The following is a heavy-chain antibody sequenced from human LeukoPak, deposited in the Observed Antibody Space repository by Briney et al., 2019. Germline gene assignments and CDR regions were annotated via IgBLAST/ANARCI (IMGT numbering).Heavy chain of an antibody. CDR2: IRWNSGSI. CDR3: AKDATTGPTYWYFDL. Sequence: GGSLRLSCAASGFTFDDYAMHWVRQPPGKGLEWVSGIRWNSGSIGYADSVKGKFTSSRDNGTNSLYLQMNSLRAADTALYYCAKDATTGPTYWYFDLWGGGTLVTVSS. V-gene: IGHV3-9*01. D-gene: IGHD5-12*01. CDR1: GFTFDDYA. J-gene: IGHJ2*01.